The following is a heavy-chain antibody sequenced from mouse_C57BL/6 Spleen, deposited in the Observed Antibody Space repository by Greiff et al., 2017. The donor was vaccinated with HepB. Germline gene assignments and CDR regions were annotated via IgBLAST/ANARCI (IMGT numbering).Heavy chain of an antibody. Sequence: EVMLVESGGGLVQPGGSLKLSCAASGFTFSDYYMYWVRQTPEKRLEWVAYISNGGGSTYYPDTVKGRFTISRDNAKNTLYLQMSRLKSEDTAMYYCARRYYGNYVDYAMDYWGQGTSVTVSS. D-gene: IGHD2-1*01. CDR3: ARRYYGNYVDYAMDY. J-gene: IGHJ4*01. V-gene: IGHV5-12*01. CDR1: GFTFSDYY. CDR2: ISNGGGST.